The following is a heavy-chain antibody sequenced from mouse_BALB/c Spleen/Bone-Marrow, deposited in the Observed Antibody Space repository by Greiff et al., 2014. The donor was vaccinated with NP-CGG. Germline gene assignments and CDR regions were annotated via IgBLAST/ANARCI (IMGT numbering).Heavy chain of an antibody. CDR2: INPSSGYT. J-gene: IGHJ4*01. D-gene: IGHD2-4*01. V-gene: IGHV1-4*02. Sequence: QVQLQQPAAELARPGASVKMSCKTSGYTFTYYTMHWVKQRPGQGLEWIGYINPSSGYTDYNQKFEDKTTLTTDKSSSTAYLQLSSLTSEDSAVYYCVRENYDYDGDAMDYWGQGTSVTVSS. CDR1: GYTFTYYT. CDR3: VRENYDYDGDAMDY.